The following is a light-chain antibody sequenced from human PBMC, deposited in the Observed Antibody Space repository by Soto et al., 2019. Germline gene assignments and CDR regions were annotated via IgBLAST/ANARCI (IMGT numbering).Light chain of an antibody. CDR3: ATWDDSLLAYV. CDR2: DVN. Sequence: QSALTQPRSVSGSPGQSVTISCTGTSSDVGGYNYVSWYQQHPGKAPKLMIYDVNKWPSGVPDRFSGSKSGNTASLTISGLQAEDEADYYCATWDDSLLAYVFGTGTKVTVL. CDR1: SSDVGGYNY. J-gene: IGLJ1*01. V-gene: IGLV2-11*01.